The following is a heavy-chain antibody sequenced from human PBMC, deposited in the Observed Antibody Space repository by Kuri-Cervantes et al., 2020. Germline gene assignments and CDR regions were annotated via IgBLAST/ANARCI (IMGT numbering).Heavy chain of an antibody. CDR1: GGSLSDYS. CDR3: ARECPSADAFDI. D-gene: IGHD5/OR15-5a*01. Sequence: GSLRLSCAVYGGSLSDYSCSWIRQAPGKGLEWIGEINHSGSINYNPSLKSRVTISVDTSKNQFSLKLSSVTAADTAVYYCARECPSADAFDIWGQGTMVTVSS. J-gene: IGHJ3*02. V-gene: IGHV4-34*01. CDR2: INHSGSI.